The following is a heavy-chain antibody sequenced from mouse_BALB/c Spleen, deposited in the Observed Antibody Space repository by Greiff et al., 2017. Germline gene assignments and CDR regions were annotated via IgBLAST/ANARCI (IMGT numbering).Heavy chain of an antibody. J-gene: IGHJ1*01. CDR2: IWAGGST. V-gene: IGHV2-9*02. CDR3: AKERDYYGSSYEGWYFDV. CDR1: GFSLTSYG. Sequence: QVQLKESGPGLVAPSQSLSITCTVSGFSLTSYGVHWVRQPPGKGLEWLGVIWAGGSTNYNSALMSRLSISKDNSKSQVFLKMNSLQTDDTAMYYCAKERDYYGSSYEGWYFDVWGAGTTVTVSS. D-gene: IGHD1-1*01.